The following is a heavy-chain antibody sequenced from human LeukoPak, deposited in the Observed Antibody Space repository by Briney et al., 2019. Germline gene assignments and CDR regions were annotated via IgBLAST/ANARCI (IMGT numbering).Heavy chain of an antibody. V-gene: IGHV4-34*01. CDR2: INHSGST. J-gene: IGHJ4*02. Sequence: SETLSLTCAVYGGSFSGYYWSWIRQPPGKGLEWIGEINHSGSTNYNPSLKSRVTISVDTSKNQFSLKLSSVTAADTAVYYCARRRYFYFDYRGQGTLVTVSS. CDR1: GGSFSGYY. CDR3: ARRRYFYFDY. D-gene: IGHD3-10*01.